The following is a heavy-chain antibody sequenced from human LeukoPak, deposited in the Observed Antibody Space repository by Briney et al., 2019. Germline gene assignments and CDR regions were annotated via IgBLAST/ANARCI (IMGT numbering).Heavy chain of an antibody. Sequence: SVKASCKPSGGTFNNSAISWVRQAPGQGLEWLGGIMPLFGTAGYAQKFQGRVTITKDESTRTVYLELTSLTSDDTAVYYCARDVHGDYGSGWFDPWGQGTLVSVSS. V-gene: IGHV1-69*05. J-gene: IGHJ5*02. CDR1: GGTFNNSA. CDR3: ARDVHGDYGSGWFDP. D-gene: IGHD4-17*01. CDR2: IMPLFGTA.